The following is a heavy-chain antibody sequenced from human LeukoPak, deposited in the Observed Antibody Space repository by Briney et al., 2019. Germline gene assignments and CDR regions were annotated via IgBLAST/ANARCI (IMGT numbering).Heavy chain of an antibody. CDR1: GFTFSSYS. CDR2: ISGSSSYI. CDR3: AELGITMIGGV. D-gene: IGHD3-10*02. Sequence: GGSLRLSCAASGFTFSSYSMNWVRQAPGKGLEWVSSISGSSSYIYYADSVKGRFTISRDNAKNSLYLQMNSLRAEDTAVYYCAELGITMIGGVWGKGTTVTISS. V-gene: IGHV3-21*01. J-gene: IGHJ6*04.